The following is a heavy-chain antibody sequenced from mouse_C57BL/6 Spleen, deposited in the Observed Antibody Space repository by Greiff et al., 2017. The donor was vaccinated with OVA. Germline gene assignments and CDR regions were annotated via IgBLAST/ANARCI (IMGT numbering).Heavy chain of an antibody. J-gene: IGHJ4*01. CDR3: ARSVITTVTSDY. CDR2: IHPNSGST. V-gene: IGHV1-64*01. CDR1: GYTFTSYW. D-gene: IGHD1-1*01. Sequence: QVQLQQPGAELVKPGASVKLSCKASGYTFTSYWMHWVKQRPGQGLEWIGMIHPNSGSTNYNEKFKSKATLTVDKSSSTAYMQLSSLTSEDSAVYYCARSVITTVTSDYWGQGTSVTVSS.